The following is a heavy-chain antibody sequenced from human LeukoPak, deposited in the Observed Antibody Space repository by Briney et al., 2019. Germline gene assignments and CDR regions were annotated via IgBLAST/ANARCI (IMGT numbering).Heavy chain of an antibody. CDR3: TRDGGDSTKTAFDM. J-gene: IGHJ3*02. V-gene: IGHV3-72*01. Sequence: PGGSLRLSCAASGFTFSDYILDWVRQAPGKGLEWVGRIRRGTNNYTTEYAASVKGRFIISRDDSKNSLYLHMNSLKTEDTAVYHCTRDGGDSTKTAFDMWGKGQWSPSLQ. CDR1: GFTFSDYI. D-gene: IGHD2/OR15-2a*01. CDR2: IRRGTNNYTT.